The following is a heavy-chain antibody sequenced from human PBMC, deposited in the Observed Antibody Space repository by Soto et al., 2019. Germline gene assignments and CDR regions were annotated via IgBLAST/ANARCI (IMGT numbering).Heavy chain of an antibody. J-gene: IGHJ4*02. Sequence: EVQLLESGGKLVQPGGSLRLYCAVSGLTFSSYAMTWVRQAPGKGLEWVSGISGSGDSTYYADSVKGRFTISRDNSRNTLFLQMNSLRPEDTALYYCTSSWYVLDYWGQGTLVTVSS. V-gene: IGHV3-23*01. CDR3: TSSWYVLDY. CDR1: GLTFSSYA. CDR2: ISGSGDST. D-gene: IGHD6-13*01.